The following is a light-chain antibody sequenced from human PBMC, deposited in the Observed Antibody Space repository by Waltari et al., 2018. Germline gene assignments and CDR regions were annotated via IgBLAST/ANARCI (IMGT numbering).Light chain of an antibody. CDR2: GVN. CDR3: CSSAGSSTYVV. CDR1: SSDVVTYHF. V-gene: IGLV2-23*02. Sequence: QSALTQPASVSGSPGQSITVSCTGTSSDVVTYHFVSWYQQHPGKAPKLIIYGVNKRPSGVSDRFSGSKSGNTASLTISGLQAEDEADYYCCSSAGSSTYVVFGGGTKLTVL. J-gene: IGLJ2*01.